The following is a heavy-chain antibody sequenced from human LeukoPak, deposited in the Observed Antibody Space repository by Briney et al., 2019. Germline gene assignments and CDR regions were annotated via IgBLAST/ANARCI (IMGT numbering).Heavy chain of an antibody. CDR2: INPSGGST. V-gene: IGHV1-46*01. D-gene: IGHD4-11*01. CDR3: ARVATNAVTTVRFYYYGMDV. CDR1: GYTFTSYY. J-gene: IGHJ6*02. Sequence: ASVTVSCTASGYTFTSYYMHWVRQAPGQGLEWMGIINPSGGSTSYAQKFQGRVTMTRNTSISTAYMELSSLRSEDTAVYYCARVATNAVTTVRFYYYGMDVWGQGTTVTVSS.